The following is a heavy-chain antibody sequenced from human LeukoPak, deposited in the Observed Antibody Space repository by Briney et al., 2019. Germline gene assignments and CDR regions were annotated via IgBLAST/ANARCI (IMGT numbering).Heavy chain of an antibody. D-gene: IGHD3-10*01. CDR3: AKKEAMIRGVPYYYDF. Sequence: GXXXXSAXSGSGDDTYYADSVKGRFTIPRDNSKNTLYLQMNSLRAEDTAVYYCAKKEAMIRGVPYYYDFWGQGTLVTVSS. J-gene: IGHJ4*02. CDR2: XSGSGDDT. V-gene: IGHV3-23*01.